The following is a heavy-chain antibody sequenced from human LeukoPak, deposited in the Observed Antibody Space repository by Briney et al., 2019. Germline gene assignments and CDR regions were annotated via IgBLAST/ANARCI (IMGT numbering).Heavy chain of an antibody. D-gene: IGHD3-22*01. CDR3: AKDFDSNGYCYLPPDYFQH. Sequence: GGSLRLSCAGSGFTFSSYAMSWVRQAPGKGLEWVSGISGSGGNTYYADSVKGRFTISRDNSKNTLHLQMKSLRAEDTAVYYCAKDFDSNGYCYLPPDYFQHWGQGTLVTVSS. CDR1: GFTFSSYA. J-gene: IGHJ1*01. V-gene: IGHV3-23*01. CDR2: ISGSGGNT.